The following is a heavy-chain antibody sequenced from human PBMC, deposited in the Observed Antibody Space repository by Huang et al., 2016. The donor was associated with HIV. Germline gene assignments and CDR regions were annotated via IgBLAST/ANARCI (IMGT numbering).Heavy chain of an antibody. CDR3: ARRFSSSSGYFDY. CDR2: IVTDDSDT. CDR1: GYSFSSYW. Sequence: VQLVQSGAEVKKPGESLKISCKGSGYSFSSYWIAWVRQMPGKGLEWMGSIVTDDSDTTYSPSVEGQVTISADKSIGTAYLQWSSLKASDTAMYYCARRFSSSSGYFDYWGQGSLVTVSS. V-gene: IGHV5-51*01. D-gene: IGHD6-6*01. J-gene: IGHJ4*02.